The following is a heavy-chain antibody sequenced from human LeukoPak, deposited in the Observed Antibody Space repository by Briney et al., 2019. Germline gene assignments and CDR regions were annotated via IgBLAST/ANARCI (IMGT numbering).Heavy chain of an antibody. D-gene: IGHD1-1*01. CDR2: IYYTGRT. J-gene: IGHJ4*02. V-gene: IGHV4-59*01. Sequence: SETLPLTCTVSGGSIGTYFWSWIRQPPGKGLEWIGYIYYTGRTKYNPSLKSRVTMSVDTSKNHFPLNLSSVTAADTAVYYCARARTGTLDYWGQGTLVTVSP. CDR3: ARARTGTLDY. CDR1: GGSIGTYF.